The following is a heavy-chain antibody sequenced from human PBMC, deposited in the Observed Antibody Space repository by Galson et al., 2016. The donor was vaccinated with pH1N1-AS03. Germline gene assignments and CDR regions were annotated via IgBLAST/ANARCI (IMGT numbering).Heavy chain of an antibody. Sequence: SLRLSCAASGFTFSDYVVHWVRQAPGKSLEWVAVMSSEGQARFYADSVAGRFFVSRDNSRNTLFLQISSLRPEDTAIYYCARDPIPGRPDYFDHWGQGTLVTVSS. J-gene: IGHJ4*02. CDR2: MSSEGQAR. CDR1: GFTFSDYV. D-gene: IGHD6-6*01. CDR3: ARDPIPGRPDYFDH. V-gene: IGHV3-30*04.